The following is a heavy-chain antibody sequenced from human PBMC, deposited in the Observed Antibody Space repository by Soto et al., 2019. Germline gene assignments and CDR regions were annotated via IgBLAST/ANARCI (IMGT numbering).Heavy chain of an antibody. CDR2: IYYSGST. Sequence: QLQLQESGPGLVKPSETLSLTCTVSGGSISSSSYYWGWIRQPPGKGLELIGSIYYSGSTYYNPSLKSRVTISVATSKNQFSLKLSSATAADTAVYYCARLAAGYWYFDLWGRGTLVTVSS. CDR1: GGSISSSSYY. J-gene: IGHJ2*01. CDR3: ARLAAGYWYFDL. V-gene: IGHV4-39*01. D-gene: IGHD6-19*01.